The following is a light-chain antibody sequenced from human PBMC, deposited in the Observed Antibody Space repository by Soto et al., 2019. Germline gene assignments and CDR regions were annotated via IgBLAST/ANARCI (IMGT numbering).Light chain of an antibody. CDR3: QQYGSSPLT. CDR2: GAF. CDR1: QTVTRYF. J-gene: IGKJ4*02. V-gene: IGKV3-20*01. Sequence: EIVLTQSPGTLSLSPGESATLSCMASQTVTRYFLAWYQCRPGQAPRLLIYGAFTRATGVPDRFTGSGSGTDFPLSITRLGPEYFAVYFCQQYGSSPLTCGGGTSLEIK.